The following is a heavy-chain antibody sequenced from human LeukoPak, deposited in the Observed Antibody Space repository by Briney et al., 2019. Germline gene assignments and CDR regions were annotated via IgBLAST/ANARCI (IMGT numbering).Heavy chain of an antibody. CDR1: GGSISSGGYY. J-gene: IGHJ4*02. D-gene: IGHD4-17*01. CDR3: AVDYGDYSH. Sequence: SETLSLTCTVSGGSISSGGYYWSWTRQYPGKGLEWIGYIYYSGYTYYNPSLKSRVTISVDTSKNQFSLKLSSVTAADTAVYYCAVDYGDYSHWGQGTLVTVSS. CDR2: IYYSGYT. V-gene: IGHV4-31*03.